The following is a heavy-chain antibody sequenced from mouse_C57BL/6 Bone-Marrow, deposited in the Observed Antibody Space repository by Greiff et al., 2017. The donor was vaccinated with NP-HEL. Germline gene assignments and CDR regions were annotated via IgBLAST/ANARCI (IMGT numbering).Heavy chain of an antibody. D-gene: IGHD1-1*01. V-gene: IGHV1-36*01. CDR1: GFTFTDYY. CDR2: VYPYNGGT. J-gene: IGHJ4*01. Sequence: EVKLVESGPVLVKPGPSVKISCKASGFTFTDYYMHWVKQSHGKSLEWIGLVYPYNGGTSYTQKFKGKATLTVDTSSSTAYMELNSLTSADSAVYYCARRSTTVTPGAMDYWGQGPSVTVSS. CDR3: ARRSTTVTPGAMDY.